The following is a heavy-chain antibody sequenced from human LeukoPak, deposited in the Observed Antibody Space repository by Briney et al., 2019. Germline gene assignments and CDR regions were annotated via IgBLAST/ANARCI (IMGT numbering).Heavy chain of an antibody. Sequence: ASVKVSCKASGYTFTDHNIHWVRQAPGQGLEWMGWLDPNTGATRSAQKFQGRVTMTRDTSISTAYMELSRLRSDDTAVYYCARGDSGYSYCDYWGQGTLVTVSS. V-gene: IGHV1-2*02. J-gene: IGHJ4*02. CDR1: GYTFTDHN. CDR3: ARGDSGYSYCDY. CDR2: LDPNTGAT. D-gene: IGHD3-22*01.